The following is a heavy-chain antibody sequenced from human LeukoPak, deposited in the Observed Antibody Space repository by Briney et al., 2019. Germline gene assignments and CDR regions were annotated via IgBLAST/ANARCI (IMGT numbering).Heavy chain of an antibody. V-gene: IGHV3-43*02. CDR1: GFTFDDYA. CDR2: ISGDGGGT. J-gene: IGHJ5*02. CDR3: AKSQRWLQLNHWFDP. Sequence: PGGSLRLSCAASGFTFDDYAMHWVRQAPGKGLEWVSLISGDGGGTYYADSVKGRFTISRDNSKNSLYLQMNSLRTEDTALYYCAKSQRWLQLNHWFDPWGQGTLVTVSS. D-gene: IGHD5-24*01.